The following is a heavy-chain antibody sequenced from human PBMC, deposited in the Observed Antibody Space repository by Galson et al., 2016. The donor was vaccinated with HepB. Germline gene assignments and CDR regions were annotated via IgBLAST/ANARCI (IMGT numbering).Heavy chain of an antibody. V-gene: IGHV3-30*03. J-gene: IGHJ4*02. CDR3: AMASPAFDF. Sequence: SLRLSCAASGFTFSRYGMHWVRQAPGKGLEWVAVISYDGTKKYYADSVKGRFTISRDNSKNTLYLQMNSLRAEDTAVYYCAMASPAFDFWGQGTLVTVSA. D-gene: IGHD2-2*01. CDR2: ISYDGTKK. CDR1: GFTFSRYG.